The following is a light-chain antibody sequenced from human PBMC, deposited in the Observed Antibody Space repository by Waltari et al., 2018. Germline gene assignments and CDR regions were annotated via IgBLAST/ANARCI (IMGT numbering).Light chain of an antibody. CDR1: QSVSSY. J-gene: IGKJ3*01. CDR3: QQRSNWPSVT. Sequence: IVLTQSPATLSLPPGERVTLSCRARQSVSSYVAWYQQKPAQAPRLLVFDASNRATGIPARFSGSGSGTDFTLTISSREPEDFAVYYCQQRSNWPSVTFGPGTKVDIK. CDR2: DAS. V-gene: IGKV3-11*01.